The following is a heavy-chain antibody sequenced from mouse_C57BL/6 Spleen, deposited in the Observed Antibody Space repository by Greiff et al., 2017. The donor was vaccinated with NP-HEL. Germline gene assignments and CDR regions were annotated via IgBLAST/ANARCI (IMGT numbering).Heavy chain of an antibody. CDR2: INPSSGYT. CDR3: ASYGNYWYFDV. Sequence: QVQLQQPGAELARPGASVKMSCKASGYTFTSYTMHWVKQRPGQGLEWIGYINPSSGYTKYNQKFKDKATLTADKSSSTAYMQLSSLTSEDSAVYYCASYGNYWYFDVWGTGTTVTVAS. J-gene: IGHJ1*03. V-gene: IGHV1-4*01. CDR1: GYTFTSYT. D-gene: IGHD2-1*01.